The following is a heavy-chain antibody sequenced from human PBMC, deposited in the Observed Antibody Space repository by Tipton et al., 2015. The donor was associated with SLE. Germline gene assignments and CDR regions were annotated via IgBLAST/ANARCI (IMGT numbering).Heavy chain of an antibody. CDR2: ISYDGSNK. CDR3: ARVPLRITMVRGAPWFDP. CDR1: GFTFSSYG. Sequence: SLRLSCAASGFTFSSYGMHWVRQAPGKGLEWVAVISYDGSNKYYADSVKGRFTISRDNSKNTLYLQMNSLRAEDTAVYYCARVPLRITMVRGAPWFDPWGQGTLVTVSS. D-gene: IGHD3-10*01. V-gene: IGHV3-30*19. J-gene: IGHJ5*02.